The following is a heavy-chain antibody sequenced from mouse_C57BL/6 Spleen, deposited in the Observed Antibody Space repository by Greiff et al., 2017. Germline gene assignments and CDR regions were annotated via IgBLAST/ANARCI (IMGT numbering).Heavy chain of an antibody. Sequence: VQLKESGPGMVKPSQSLSLTCTVTGYSITSGYDWHWIRHFPGNKLEWMGYISYSGSTNYNPSLKSRISITHDTSKNHFFLKLNSVTTEDTATYYCARTGGSNAMDYWGQGTSVTVSS. CDR2: ISYSGST. CDR3: ARTGGSNAMDY. D-gene: IGHD1-1*01. J-gene: IGHJ4*01. CDR1: GYSITSGYD. V-gene: IGHV3-1*01.